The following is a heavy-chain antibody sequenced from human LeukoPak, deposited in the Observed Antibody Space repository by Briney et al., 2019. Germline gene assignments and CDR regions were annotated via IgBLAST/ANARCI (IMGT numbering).Heavy chain of an antibody. CDR1: GYTFTGYY. CDR2: TIPNSGDT. Sequence: ASVKVSCKASGYTFTGYYVHWVRQAPGQGLEWMGWTIPNSGDTNYAQNFQGRVTMTRDTSISTAYMELRRLRSDGTAVYYCARASYSSSWSPLAYWGQGTLVTVSS. CDR3: ARASYSSSWSPLAY. J-gene: IGHJ4*02. D-gene: IGHD6-13*01. V-gene: IGHV1-2*02.